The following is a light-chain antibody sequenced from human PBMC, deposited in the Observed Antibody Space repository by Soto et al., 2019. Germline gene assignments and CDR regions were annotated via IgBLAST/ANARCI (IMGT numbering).Light chain of an antibody. Sequence: EIVMTQSPATLSVSPGERVTLSCRASQSVFSNLAWYQQKPGQAPGLLIYGASTRATDIPARFSGSGSGTEFTLTISSLQSEDFAVYYCQQYNDWPRTFGQGTKVEIK. J-gene: IGKJ1*01. CDR2: GAS. CDR3: QQYNDWPRT. V-gene: IGKV3-15*01. CDR1: QSVFSN.